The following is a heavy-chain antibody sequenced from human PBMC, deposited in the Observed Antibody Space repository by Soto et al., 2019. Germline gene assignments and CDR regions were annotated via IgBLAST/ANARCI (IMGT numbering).Heavy chain of an antibody. CDR3: ARQVYDSSGYYFGSYFDY. CDR2: ISAYNGYT. Sequence: QVQLVQSGAEVKKPGASVKVSCKASGYTFTSYGISWVRQAPGQGLEWMGWISAYNGYTNDAQKLQGRVIMTTDTXPXPXXMELRSLRSDDTAVYYWARQVYDSSGYYFGSYFDYWGQGTLVTVSS. D-gene: IGHD3-22*01. CDR1: GYTFTSYG. V-gene: IGHV1-18*01. J-gene: IGHJ4*02.